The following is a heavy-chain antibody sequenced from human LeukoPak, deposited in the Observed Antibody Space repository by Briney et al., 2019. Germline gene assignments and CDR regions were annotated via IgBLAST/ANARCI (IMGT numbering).Heavy chain of an antibody. D-gene: IGHD1-26*01. Sequence: PGGSLRLSCTASGFSFSNAWVSWVRQAPGKGLEWVANIKGDGSDNHYVDSVRGRFTISRDNAKNSLYLQMNSLRAEDTAVYYCARDLGYYRADYWGQGTLVTVSS. CDR3: ARDLGYYRADY. CDR1: GFSFSNAW. J-gene: IGHJ4*02. V-gene: IGHV3-7*04. CDR2: IKGDGSDN.